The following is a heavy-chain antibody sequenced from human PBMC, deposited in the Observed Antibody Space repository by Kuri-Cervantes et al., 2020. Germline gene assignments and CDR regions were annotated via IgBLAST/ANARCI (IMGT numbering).Heavy chain of an antibody. Sequence: SVKVSCKTSGATFSSYAISWVRQAPGQGLEWMGGIIPIFGTANYAQKLQGRVTMTTDTSTSTAYMELRSLRSDDTAVYYCARAQPYSSGRYGIAGNDYWGQGTLVTVSS. CDR1: GATFSSYA. J-gene: IGHJ4*02. CDR2: IIPIFGTA. D-gene: IGHD6-19*01. V-gene: IGHV1-69*05. CDR3: ARAQPYSSGRYGIAGNDY.